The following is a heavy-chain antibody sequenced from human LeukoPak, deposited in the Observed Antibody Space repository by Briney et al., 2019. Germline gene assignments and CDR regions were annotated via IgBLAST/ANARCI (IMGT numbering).Heavy chain of an antibody. CDR1: GGSFSGYY. J-gene: IGHJ4*02. V-gene: IGHV4-34*01. Sequence: PSETLSLTCAVYGGSFSGYYWSWIRQPPGKGLEWIGEINHSGSTNYNPSLKSRVTISVDTSKNQFSLKLSSVTAADTAVYYCARGGGQQWLVRRGLFDYWGQGTLVTVSS. CDR2: INHSGST. D-gene: IGHD6-19*01. CDR3: ARGGGQQWLVRRGLFDY.